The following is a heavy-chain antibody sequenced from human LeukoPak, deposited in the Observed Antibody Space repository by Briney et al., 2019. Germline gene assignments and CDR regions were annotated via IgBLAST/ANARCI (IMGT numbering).Heavy chain of an antibody. CDR3: ARGTTCSSTSCYRIDAFDI. Sequence: SETLFLTCAVYGGSFSGYYWSWIRQPPGKGLEWIGEINHSGSTNYNPSLKSRVTISVDTSKNQFSLKLSSVTAADTAVYYCARGTTCSSTSCYRIDAFDIWGQGTMVTVSS. D-gene: IGHD2-2*02. CDR1: GGSFSGYY. J-gene: IGHJ3*02. V-gene: IGHV4-34*01. CDR2: INHSGST.